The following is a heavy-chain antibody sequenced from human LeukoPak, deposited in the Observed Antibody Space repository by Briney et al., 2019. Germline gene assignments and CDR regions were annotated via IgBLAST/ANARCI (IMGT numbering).Heavy chain of an antibody. D-gene: IGHD1-26*01. V-gene: IGHV5-51*01. Sequence: GESLKISCEATGQWIAWVRQMPGKGLEYMGIIHPGSSQTTYGPSFQDRVTISADQSTNTAYLQWSSLKASDTAMYYCARRSGSYWLHDYWGQGTLVTVSS. CDR3: ARRSGSYWLHDY. CDR1: GQW. CDR2: IHPGSSQT. J-gene: IGHJ4*02.